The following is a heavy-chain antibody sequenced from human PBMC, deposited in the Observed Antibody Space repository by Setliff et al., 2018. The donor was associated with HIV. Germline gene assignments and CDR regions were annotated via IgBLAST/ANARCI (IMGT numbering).Heavy chain of an antibody. CDR1: GFLFSAYA. D-gene: IGHD6-19*01. CDR2: ISDDGHTK. J-gene: IGHJ4*02. Sequence: GGSLRLSCAASGFLFSAYAMHWVRQAPGEGLEWVAVISDDGHTKYYIDSVKGRFTVSRDNSKNTLYLQMTSVRAEDTAVYYCTRDIALAGDLLGGDYWGQGTLVTVSS. V-gene: IGHV3-30*04. CDR3: TRDIALAGDLLGGDY.